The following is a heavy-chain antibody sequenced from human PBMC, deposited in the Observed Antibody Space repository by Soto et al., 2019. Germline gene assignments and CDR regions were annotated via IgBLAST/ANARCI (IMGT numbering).Heavy chain of an antibody. V-gene: IGHV4-30-4*01. CDR2: IYYSGST. CDR1: GGSISSGDYY. Sequence: LCGGSISSGDYYWRWIRQPPGKGLEWIGYIYYSGSTYYNPSLKSRVTISVDTSKNQFSLKLSSVTAADTAVYYCARYPDLTAAVDYWGQGTLVTVSS. J-gene: IGHJ4*02. CDR3: ARYPDLTAAVDY. D-gene: IGHD6-13*01.